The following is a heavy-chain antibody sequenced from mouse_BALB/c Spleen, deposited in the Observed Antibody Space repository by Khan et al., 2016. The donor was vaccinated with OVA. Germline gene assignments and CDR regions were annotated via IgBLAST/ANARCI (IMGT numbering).Heavy chain of an antibody. J-gene: IGHJ2*01. D-gene: IGHD1-2*01. CDR3: ARTARIKY. V-gene: IGHV3-2*02. CDR1: GYSITSGYG. CDR2: ISYSGST. Sequence: VQLQQSGPGLVKPSQSLSLTCTVTGYSITSGYGWNWIRQFPGNKLEWMGYISYSGSTNYNPSLKSRISITRDTSKNQFFLQLNSVTTEDTATYFCARTARIKYWGQGTTLTVSS.